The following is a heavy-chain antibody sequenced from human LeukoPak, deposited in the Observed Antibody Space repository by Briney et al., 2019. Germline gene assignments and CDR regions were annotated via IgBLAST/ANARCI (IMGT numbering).Heavy chain of an antibody. Sequence: GGSLRLSCAASGFTFTSYAMSWVRQAPGKGLEWVSSISSSSSYIYYADSVKGRFTISRDNAKNSLYLQMNSLRAEDTAVYYCAKEHSNGWYFFDYWGQGTLVTVSS. J-gene: IGHJ4*02. D-gene: IGHD6-19*01. CDR1: GFTFTSYA. CDR3: AKEHSNGWYFFDY. V-gene: IGHV3-21*01. CDR2: ISSSSSYI.